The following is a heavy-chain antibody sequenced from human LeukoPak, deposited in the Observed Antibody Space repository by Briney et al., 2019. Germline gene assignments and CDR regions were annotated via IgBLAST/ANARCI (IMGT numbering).Heavy chain of an antibody. CDR2: ISGSGGST. CDR3: AKDPDYYYDSSGYQQN. V-gene: IGHV3-23*01. J-gene: IGHJ4*02. D-gene: IGHD3-22*01. Sequence: GGSLRLSCAASGFTFSSYAMSWVRQAPGKGLEWVSAISGSGGSTYYADSVKGRFTISRDNSKNTLYLQMNSLRAEDTAVYYCAKDPDYYYDSSGYQQNWGQGTLVTVSS. CDR1: GFTFSSYA.